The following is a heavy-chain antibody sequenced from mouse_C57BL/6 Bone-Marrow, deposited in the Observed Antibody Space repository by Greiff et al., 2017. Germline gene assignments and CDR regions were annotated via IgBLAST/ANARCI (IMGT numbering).Heavy chain of an antibody. CDR3: ARSYYGNYGYAMDY. J-gene: IGHJ4*01. Sequence: QVQLQQSGAELVRPGTSVKMSCKASGYTFTNYWIGWAKQRPGHGLEWIGDIYPGGGYTNYNEKFKGKATLTADKSSSTAYMQFSSLTSEDSAIYYCARSYYGNYGYAMDYWGQGTSGTVSS. V-gene: IGHV1-63*01. CDR2: IYPGGGYT. D-gene: IGHD2-1*01. CDR1: GYTFTNYW.